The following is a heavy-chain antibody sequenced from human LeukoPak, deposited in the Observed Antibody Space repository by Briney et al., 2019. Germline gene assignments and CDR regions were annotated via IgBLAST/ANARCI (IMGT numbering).Heavy chain of an antibody. CDR3: ARQPVFNSRGSSELDY. D-gene: IGHD6-13*01. Sequence: GGSLRLSCAASGFTFSSYSMNWVRQAPGKGLEWVSSISSSSSYIYYADSVKGRFTISRDNAKNSLYLQMNGLRAEDTAVYYCARQPVFNSRGSSELDYWGQGTLVTVSS. J-gene: IGHJ4*02. V-gene: IGHV3-21*01. CDR1: GFTFSSYS. CDR2: ISSSSSYI.